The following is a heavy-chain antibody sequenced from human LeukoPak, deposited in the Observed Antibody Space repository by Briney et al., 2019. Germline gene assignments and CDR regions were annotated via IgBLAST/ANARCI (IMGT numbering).Heavy chain of an antibody. CDR3: ARTYGSGLHFDY. CDR2: IYTSGST. J-gene: IGHJ4*02. Sequence: PSQTLSLTCTVSGGSISSGSYYWSWIRQPAGKGLEWIGRIYTSGSTNYNPSLKSRVTISVDTSKNQSSLKLSSVTAADTAVYYCARTYGSGLHFDYWGQGTLVTVSS. D-gene: IGHD3-10*01. V-gene: IGHV4-61*02. CDR1: GGSISSGSYY.